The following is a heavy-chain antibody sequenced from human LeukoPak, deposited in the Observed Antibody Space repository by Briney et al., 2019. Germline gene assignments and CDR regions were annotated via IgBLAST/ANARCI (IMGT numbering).Heavy chain of an antibody. D-gene: IGHD5-18*01. Sequence: PGGSLRLSCVASGFTFSSYWMSWVRQAPGKGLDWVANIKQDGGEFYYVDAVRGRFTISRDNAKNSLYLQMKRLRADDTAVYYCARARGYSYNPLFDCWGQGTLVTVSS. CDR3: ARARGYSYNPLFDC. CDR1: GFTFSSYW. V-gene: IGHV3-7*04. J-gene: IGHJ4*02. CDR2: IKQDGGEF.